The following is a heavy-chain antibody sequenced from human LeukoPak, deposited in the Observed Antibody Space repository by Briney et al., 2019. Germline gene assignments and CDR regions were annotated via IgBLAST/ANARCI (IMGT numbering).Heavy chain of an antibody. CDR1: GFTFSTYA. CDR2: ISYDGSNK. J-gene: IGHJ4*02. D-gene: IGHD5-18*01. V-gene: IGHV3-30-3*01. CDR3: ARDSGYSYGNFDY. Sequence: GSLRLSCAASGFTFSTYAMHWVRQAPGKGLEWVAIISYDGSNKYYADSVKGRFTISRDNSKNTLNLQMHSLRVEDTAVYYCARDSGYSYGNFDYWGQGTLVTVSS.